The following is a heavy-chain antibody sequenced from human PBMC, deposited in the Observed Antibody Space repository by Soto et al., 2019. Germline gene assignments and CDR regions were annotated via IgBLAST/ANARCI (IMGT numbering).Heavy chain of an antibody. CDR2: INPSGGST. V-gene: IGHV1-46*01. Sequence: QVQLVQSGAEVKKPGASVKVSCKASGYTFTSYYMHWVRQAPGQGLEWMGIINPSGGSTSYAQKCQGRVTMTRDTSTSTVYMELSSLRSEDTAVYYGARVLIRGAFDSWGQGTMVTVSS. CDR3: ARVLIRGAFDS. J-gene: IGHJ3*02. D-gene: IGHD3-10*01. CDR1: GYTFTSYY.